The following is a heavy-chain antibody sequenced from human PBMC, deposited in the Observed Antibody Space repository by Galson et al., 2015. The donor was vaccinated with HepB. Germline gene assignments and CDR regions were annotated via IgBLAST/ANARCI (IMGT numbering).Heavy chain of an antibody. Sequence: SLRLSCAASGFTFSIYSVNWVRQAPGKRLEWVSYISFDANTIYYADSVKGRFTISRGNAKNSLYLQMNSLRAEDTAVYYCAREDCGGDCSFGRSFDYWGQGTLVTVSS. J-gene: IGHJ4*02. V-gene: IGHV3-48*04. CDR1: GFTFSIYS. CDR3: AREDCGGDCSFGRSFDY. CDR2: ISFDANTI. D-gene: IGHD2-21*02.